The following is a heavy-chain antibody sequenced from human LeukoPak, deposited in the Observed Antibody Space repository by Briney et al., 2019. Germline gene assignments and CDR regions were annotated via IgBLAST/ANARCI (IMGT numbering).Heavy chain of an antibody. Sequence: GESLKISCKGSGYSFTSYWIGWVRQMPGKGLEWMGIIYPGDSDTRYSPSFQGQVTISADKSISTAYLQWSSLKASDTAMYYCASQAGYCSGGSCYLGPFDIWGQGTMVTVSS. V-gene: IGHV5-51*01. D-gene: IGHD2-15*01. J-gene: IGHJ3*02. CDR1: GYSFTSYW. CDR3: ASQAGYCSGGSCYLGPFDI. CDR2: IYPGDSDT.